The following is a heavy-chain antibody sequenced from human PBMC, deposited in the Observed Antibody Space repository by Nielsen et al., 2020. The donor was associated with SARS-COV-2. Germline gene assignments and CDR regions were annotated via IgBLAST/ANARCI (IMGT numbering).Heavy chain of an antibody. V-gene: IGHV3-7*01. CDR3: ARCRRPYQLFSGDYYWYFDL. CDR1: GFIFSSYW. D-gene: IGHD4-17*01. CDR2: INGDGGDK. Sequence: GESLKISCEVSGFIFSSYWMTWVRQAPGKGLEWVASINGDGGDKYYVDSVKGRFTISRDNPKNSLYLQMGSLRAEDTAVYYCARCRRPYQLFSGDYYWYFDLWGRGTLVTVSS. J-gene: IGHJ2*01.